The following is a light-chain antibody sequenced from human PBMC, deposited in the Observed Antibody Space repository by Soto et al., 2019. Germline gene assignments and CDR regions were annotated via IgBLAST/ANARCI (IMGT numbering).Light chain of an antibody. J-gene: IGKJ2*01. CDR3: QQYNNWPYT. CDR1: QSVSSSY. Sequence: EIVLTQSPGTLSLSPGERATLSCRASQSVSSSYLAWYQQKPGQAPRLLIYGASSRATGIPDRFSGSGSGTDFTLTISSLQSEDFAVYYCQQYNNWPYTFAQGTKLEI. V-gene: IGKV3-20*01. CDR2: GAS.